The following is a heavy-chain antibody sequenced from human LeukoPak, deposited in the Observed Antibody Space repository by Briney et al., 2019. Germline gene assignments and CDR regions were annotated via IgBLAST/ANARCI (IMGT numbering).Heavy chain of an antibody. V-gene: IGHV4-59*01. J-gene: IGHJ4*02. D-gene: IGHD2-2*01. Sequence: SETLSLTCTVSGGSISSYYWSWIRQPPGKGLEWIGYIYYSGSTNYNPSLKSRVTISVDTSKNQFSLRLSSVAAADTAVYFCARGMSSTRRESDYWGQGTLVTVSS. CDR2: IYYSGST. CDR1: GGSISSYY. CDR3: ARGMSSTRRESDY.